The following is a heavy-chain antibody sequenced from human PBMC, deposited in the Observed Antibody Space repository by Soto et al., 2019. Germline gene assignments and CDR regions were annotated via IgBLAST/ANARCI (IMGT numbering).Heavy chain of an antibody. D-gene: IGHD6-13*01. CDR2: IYPGDSNT. J-gene: IGHJ6*02. Sequence: GESLKISCKGSGYSFSSYWIGWVRQMPGKGLEWMGIIYPGDSNTRYSPSFQGQVTISADKSISTAYLQWSSLKASDTAMYYCARTSAAGKYYYGMDVWGQGTTVTVSS. V-gene: IGHV5-51*01. CDR1: GYSFSSYW. CDR3: ARTSAAGKYYYGMDV.